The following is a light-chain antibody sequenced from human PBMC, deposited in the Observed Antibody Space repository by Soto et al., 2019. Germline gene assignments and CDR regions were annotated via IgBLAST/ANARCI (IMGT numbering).Light chain of an antibody. V-gene: IGKV3-20*01. CDR2: AAA. CDR1: QSASSNS. CDR3: QQYGSSPGT. J-gene: IGKJ1*01. Sequence: TVLTQTPDTLSLSPGDRASLSCRDTQSASSNSLAWYRPKPGQAPRLLIYAAATRATGIPDRFSGSGSGTDFTLTSSRRDPDDLALYCFQQYGSSPGTSGQGTKVDIK.